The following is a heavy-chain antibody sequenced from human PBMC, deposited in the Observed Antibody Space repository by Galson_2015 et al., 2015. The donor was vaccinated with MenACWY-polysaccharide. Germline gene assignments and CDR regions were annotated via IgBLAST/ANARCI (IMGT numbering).Heavy chain of an antibody. Sequence: SLRISCAAPGFTFSSYWMHWVRQVPGKGLVWVSRISSDGSSTSYADSVKGRFTISRDNAKNTLHLQMNSLRVEDTAVYYCARVQVGYSNHWHHPYYCDYWGQGTLFTVSS. J-gene: IGHJ4*02. CDR3: ARVQVGYSNHWHHPYYCDY. D-gene: IGHD6-13*01. CDR1: GFTFSSYW. CDR2: ISSDGSST. V-gene: IGHV3-74*01.